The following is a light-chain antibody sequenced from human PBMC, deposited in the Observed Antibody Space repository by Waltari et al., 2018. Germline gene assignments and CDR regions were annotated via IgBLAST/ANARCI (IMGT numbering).Light chain of an antibody. J-gene: IGLJ3*02. CDR3: CSYAGSYTWV. CDR1: SMYVGSYDF. V-gene: IGLV2-23*01. CDR2: DDN. Sequence: QSSLTQPASVSGSPGQSITGSCTGTSMYVGSYDFVSWYQQYPGKAPKGMIYDDNRRPSGVSDRFSGSKSGNTASLTISGVQAEDEADCYCCSYAGSYTWVFGGGTKLTVL.